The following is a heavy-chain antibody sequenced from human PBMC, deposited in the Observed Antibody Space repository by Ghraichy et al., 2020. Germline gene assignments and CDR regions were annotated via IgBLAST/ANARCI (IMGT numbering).Heavy chain of an antibody. CDR3: ATWDYYGSGALDP. CDR1: GFTFSSYW. Sequence: GESLNISCVVSGFTFSSYWMSWVRQAPGKGLEWVANIKEDGSEKYYVDSVKGRFTLSRDNAKKSLYLQMNSLRVEDTAMYYCATWDYYGSGALDPWGQGTLVTVSS. J-gene: IGHJ5*02. CDR2: IKEDGSEK. V-gene: IGHV3-7*01. D-gene: IGHD3-10*01.